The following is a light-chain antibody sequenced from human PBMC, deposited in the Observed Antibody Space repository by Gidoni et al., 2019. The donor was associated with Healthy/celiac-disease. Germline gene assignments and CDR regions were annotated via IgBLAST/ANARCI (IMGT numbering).Light chain of an antibody. Sequence: NVLTQSPGTLSLSPGERATLSCRASQSVSSSYLAWYQQKPGQAPRLLIDGASSRATGIPDRFSGSGSGTDFTLTISSLEPEDFAVYYCQQYGSSPPYTFGQGTKLEIK. CDR1: QSVSSSY. V-gene: IGKV3-20*01. CDR2: GAS. J-gene: IGKJ2*01. CDR3: QQYGSSPPYT.